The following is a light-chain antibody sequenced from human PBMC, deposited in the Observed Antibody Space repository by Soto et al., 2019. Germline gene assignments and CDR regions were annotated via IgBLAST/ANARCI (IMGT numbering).Light chain of an antibody. CDR1: QGIRND. J-gene: IGKJ1*01. CDR2: AAS. V-gene: IGKV1-6*01. Sequence: AIQMTQSPSSLSASVGDRVTITCRASQGIRNDLGWYQQKPGKAPKLLIYAASSLQSGVPSRFSGSGSGTDFTLTISSLQPEDFDSDYCLQDYNSLRTFGQGTKVEIK. CDR3: LQDYNSLRT.